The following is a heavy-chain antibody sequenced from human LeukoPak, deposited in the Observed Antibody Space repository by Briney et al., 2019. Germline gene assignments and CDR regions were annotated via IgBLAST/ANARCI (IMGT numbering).Heavy chain of an antibody. CDR2: INPNSGGT. D-gene: IGHD3-9*01. V-gene: IGHV1-2*02. CDR1: GYTFMSHG. Sequence: GASVKVSCKAYGYTFMSHGISWVRQAPGQGLEWMGWINPNSGGTNYAQKFQGRITMTRDTSISTAYMELSRLRSDDTAVYYCARATYYDILTGYSETYYFDSWGQGTLVTVSS. CDR3: ARATYYDILTGYSETYYFDS. J-gene: IGHJ4*02.